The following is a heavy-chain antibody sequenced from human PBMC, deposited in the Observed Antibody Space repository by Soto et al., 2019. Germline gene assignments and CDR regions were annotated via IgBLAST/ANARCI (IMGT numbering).Heavy chain of an antibody. CDR1: GFTFNTYA. CDR3: AKGHRYYGSGTYYFDY. Sequence: EVQLLESGGGLVQPGGSLRLSCAASGFTFNTYAITWVRQAPGKGLEWVSAISAGGGSTYYADSVKGRFTISRDNSKNTLYLQMNSLRAEETAVYYCAKGHRYYGSGTYYFDYWGQGTLVTVSS. J-gene: IGHJ4*02. CDR2: ISAGGGST. V-gene: IGHV3-23*01. D-gene: IGHD3-10*01.